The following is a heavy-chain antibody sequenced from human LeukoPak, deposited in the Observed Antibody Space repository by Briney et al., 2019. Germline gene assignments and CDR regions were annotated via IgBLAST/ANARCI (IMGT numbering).Heavy chain of an antibody. D-gene: IGHD3-22*01. CDR1: GFTFSNYW. V-gene: IGHV3-74*01. Sequence: QPGGSLRLSCAASGFTFSNYWMHWVRQAPGKGLLCVSSINVDGSLTSYADSVKGRFTISRDNAKNSLYLQMNSLRAEDTAVYYCARDRAYYYDSRESVWGKGTTVTVSS. CDR2: INVDGSLT. CDR3: ARDRAYYYDSRESV. J-gene: IGHJ6*04.